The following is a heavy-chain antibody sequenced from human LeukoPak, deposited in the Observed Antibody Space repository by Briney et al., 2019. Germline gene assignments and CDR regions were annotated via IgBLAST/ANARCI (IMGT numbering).Heavy chain of an antibody. CDR1: GGSLSSYY. J-gene: IGHJ4*02. CDR3: ASFEGYSYGYHY. Sequence: SETLSLTCTVSGGSLSSYYWSWIRQPPGKGLEWIGYIYYSGSTNYNPSLKSRVTISVDTSKNQFFLKLSSVTAADTAVYYCASFEGYSYGYHYWGQGTLVTVSS. V-gene: IGHV4-59*01. D-gene: IGHD5-18*01. CDR2: IYYSGST.